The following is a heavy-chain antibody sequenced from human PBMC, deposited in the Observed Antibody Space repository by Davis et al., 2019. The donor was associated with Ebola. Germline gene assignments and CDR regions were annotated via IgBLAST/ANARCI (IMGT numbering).Heavy chain of an antibody. V-gene: IGHV1-18*01. CDR2: ISAYTGDT. CDR3: ARASAEVLTYYYGMDV. D-gene: IGHD1-14*01. Sequence: ASVKVSCKASGYTFTSCGISWVRQAPGQGLEWMGWISAYTGDTNYAQKFQGRVTMTTDTSTSTAYMELRSLRSDDTAVYYCARASAEVLTYYYGMDVWGQGTTVTVPS. CDR1: GYTFTSCG. J-gene: IGHJ6*02.